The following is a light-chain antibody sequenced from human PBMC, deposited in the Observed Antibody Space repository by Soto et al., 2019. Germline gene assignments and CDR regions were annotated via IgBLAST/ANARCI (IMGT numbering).Light chain of an antibody. CDR3: TSNASGSSHVV. CDR2: DVN. CDR1: SSDIGGYDY. Sequence: QSALTQPASVSGSPGQSITLSCTGTSSDIGGYDYVSWYQRHPGKAPKLIIYDVNNRPSGVSNRFSGSKSSNTASLTLSGLQAEDEADYYCTSNASGSSHVVFGGGTKLTVL. V-gene: IGLV2-14*01. J-gene: IGLJ2*01.